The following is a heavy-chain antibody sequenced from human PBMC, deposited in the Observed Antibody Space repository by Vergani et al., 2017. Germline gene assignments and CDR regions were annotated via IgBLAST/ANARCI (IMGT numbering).Heavy chain of an antibody. D-gene: IGHD3-10*01. V-gene: IGHV3-21*01. CDR2: ITSSSSYI. CDR1: GFTFSSYS. Sequence: EVQLVESGGGLVKPGGSLRLSCAASGFTFSSYSMNWVRQAPGKGLERVSSITSSSSYIYYADSVKGRFTISRDNAKNSLSLQMNSLRAEDTAVYYCARALLWHFDYWGQGTLVTVSS. CDR3: ARALLWHFDY. J-gene: IGHJ4*02.